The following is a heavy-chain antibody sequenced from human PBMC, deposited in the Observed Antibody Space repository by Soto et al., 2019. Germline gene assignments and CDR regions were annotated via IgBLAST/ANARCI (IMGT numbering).Heavy chain of an antibody. J-gene: IGHJ6*02. CDR2: INPDSGGT. D-gene: IGHD2-15*01. V-gene: IGHV1-46*01. CDR1: GYTFTSYY. CDR3: GRGDGSTLYGMDV. Sequence: QVQLVQSGAEVQKPGASVKVSCKASGYTFTSYYMHWVRHAPGHGLEVMGVINPDSGGTNHAKKCQGRVTMTRDTSTSRVYMEVSRLRSEDTAVYYCGRGDGSTLYGMDVWGQGTTVTVSS.